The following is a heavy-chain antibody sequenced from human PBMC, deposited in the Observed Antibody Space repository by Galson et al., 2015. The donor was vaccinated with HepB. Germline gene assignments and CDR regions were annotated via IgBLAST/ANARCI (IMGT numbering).Heavy chain of an antibody. D-gene: IGHD5-24*01. CDR1: GYTFTSYA. J-gene: IGHJ3*02. CDR2: INAGNGNT. V-gene: IGHV1-3*01. Sequence: SVKVSCKASGYTFTSYAMHWVRQAPGQRLEWMGWINAGNGNTKYSQKFQGRVTITRDTSASTAYMELSSLRSEDTAVYYCAREIEGYWGGDAFDIWGQGTMVTVSS. CDR3: AREIEGYWGGDAFDI.